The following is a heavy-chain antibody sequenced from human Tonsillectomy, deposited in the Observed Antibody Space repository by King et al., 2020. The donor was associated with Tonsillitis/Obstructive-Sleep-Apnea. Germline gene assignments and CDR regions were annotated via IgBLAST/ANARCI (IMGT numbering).Heavy chain of an antibody. J-gene: IGHJ4*02. Sequence: PLVQSGAEVKKPGASVKVSCKASGYTFTTYYMHWVRQAPGQGLEWMGIINPSGGTTSYAQKFQGRVTMTRDTSTSTVYMDLSSLRSEDTAVYYCARGAGADYFDFWGQGTLVTVSS. CDR3: ARGAGADYFDF. CDR1: GYTFTTYY. D-gene: IGHD1-26*01. CDR2: INPSGGTT. V-gene: IGHV1-46*01.